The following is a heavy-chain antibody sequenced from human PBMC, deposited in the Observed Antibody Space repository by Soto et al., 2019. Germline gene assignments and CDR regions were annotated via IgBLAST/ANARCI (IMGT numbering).Heavy chain of an antibody. CDR2: INPNSGGT. CDR3: ARADPVVAAGDNGGAFDI. J-gene: IGHJ3*02. CDR1: GYTFTGYC. Sequence: ASVKVCSKASGYTFTGYCMHWVRQAPGQGLEWMGWINPNSGGTNYAQKFQGWVTMTRDKSISTAYMELSRLSSEDTAVYYCARADPVVAAGDNGGAFDIWGQGTTVPVSS. D-gene: IGHD6-13*01. V-gene: IGHV1-2*04.